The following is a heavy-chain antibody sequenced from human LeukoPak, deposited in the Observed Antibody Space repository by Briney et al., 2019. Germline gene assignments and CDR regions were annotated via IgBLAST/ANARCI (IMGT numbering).Heavy chain of an antibody. V-gene: IGHV3-71*01. CDR1: GFTFSNAW. Sequence: GGSLRLSCAASGFTFSNAWMSWVRQAPGKGLEWISFIGSKTYGETTEYAASVRGRFTLSRDDSKGIAYLQMNSLRTEDTAVYFCTRPLIVGSLPDYWGRGTLVTVSS. CDR3: TRPLIVGSLPDY. CDR2: IGSKTYGETT. J-gene: IGHJ4*02. D-gene: IGHD1-26*01.